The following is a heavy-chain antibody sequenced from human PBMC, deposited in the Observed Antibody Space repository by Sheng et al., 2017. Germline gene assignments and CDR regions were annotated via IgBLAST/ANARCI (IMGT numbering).Heavy chain of an antibody. Sequence: QVQLVQSGAEVKKPGSSVKVSCKASGGSFSNYIITWVRQAPGQGLEWMGGIFPIFGSANYAQKFQGRVTITADESTSTAYIELSSLRSEDTAVYYCARDGGSSRWYFDLWGRGTLVTVSS. D-gene: IGHD6-13*01. CDR2: IFPIFGSA. CDR1: GGSFSNYI. J-gene: IGHJ2*01. V-gene: IGHV1-69*13. CDR3: ARDGGSSRWYFDL.